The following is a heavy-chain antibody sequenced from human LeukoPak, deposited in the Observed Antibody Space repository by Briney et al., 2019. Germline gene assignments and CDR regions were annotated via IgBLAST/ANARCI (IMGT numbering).Heavy chain of an antibody. CDR3: ARGTAGYHSSYFVY. CDR1: GFTFGSPW. V-gene: IGHV3-74*01. Sequence: PGGSLRLSCAASGFTFGSPWMHWVRQAPGKGLAWVSRINSDGSATAYADSVKGRFTISRDNAENTLYLQMNSLRAEDTAVYYCARGTAGYHSSYFVYWGQGTLVTVSS. CDR2: INSDGSAT. J-gene: IGHJ4*02. D-gene: IGHD3-16*02.